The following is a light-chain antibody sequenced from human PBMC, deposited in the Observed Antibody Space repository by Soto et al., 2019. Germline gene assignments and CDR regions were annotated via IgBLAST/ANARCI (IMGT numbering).Light chain of an antibody. J-gene: IGLJ7*01. CDR1: SRDVGGYNY. CDR3: RSLTSRSPLVG. V-gene: IGLV2-14*01. Sequence: QSALTQPASVSGSPGQSITISCTGTSRDVGGYNYVSWYQQHPDRAPKDMMYEVSNWPLGVPNHFSGSKSGNTASLTISGLQAEFQADSYCRSLTSRSPLVGFGPGTQLPL. CDR2: EVS.